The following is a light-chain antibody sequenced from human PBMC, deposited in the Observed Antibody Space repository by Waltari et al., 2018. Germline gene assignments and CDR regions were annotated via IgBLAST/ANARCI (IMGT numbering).Light chain of an antibody. V-gene: IGKV2-28*01. CDR2: LGS. Sequence: DIVMTQSPLSLPVPPGEPASISCRSSQSLLHSNGYNYLDWYLQKPGQSPQLLIYLGSNRASGVPDRFSGSESGTDFTLKISRVEAEDVGVYYCMQALQIPWTFGQGTKVEIK. CDR1: QSLLHSNGYNY. J-gene: IGKJ1*01. CDR3: MQALQIPWT.